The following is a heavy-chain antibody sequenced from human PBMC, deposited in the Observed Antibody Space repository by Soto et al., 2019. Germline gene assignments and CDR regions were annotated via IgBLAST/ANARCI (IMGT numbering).Heavy chain of an antibody. CDR1: GGTFSSYA. V-gene: IGHV1-69*01. D-gene: IGHD2-2*01. J-gene: IGHJ6*02. CDR2: IIPRFGTA. CDR3: ARNHGSLVPAATGGYFYYGLDV. Sequence: QVQLVQSGAEVKKPGSSVKVSCTASGGTFSSYALSWVRQAPGQGLEWMGGIIPRFGTANYAQKLQGRVTITADESTSTGYMELSSLRSEDTAVYYCARNHGSLVPAATGGYFYYGLDVWGQGTTVIVSS.